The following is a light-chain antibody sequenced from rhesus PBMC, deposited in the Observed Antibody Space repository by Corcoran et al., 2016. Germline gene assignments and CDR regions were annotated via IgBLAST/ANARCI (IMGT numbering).Light chain of an antibody. Sequence: QAALAQPRSVSGSPGQSVTISCTGTNSDIGGYNYVSWYQQHPGTAPKLMISEVSKRPSGVSDRFSGSKSGNTASLTISGLQAEDEVDYYFSSYASNNIFSVFGAGTRLTVL. V-gene: IGLV2-32*02. CDR3: SSYASNNIFSV. CDR1: NSDIGGYNY. CDR2: EVS. J-gene: IGLJ1*01.